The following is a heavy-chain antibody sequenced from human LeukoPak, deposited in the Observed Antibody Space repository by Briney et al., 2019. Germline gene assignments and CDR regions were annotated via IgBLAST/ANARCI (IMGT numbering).Heavy chain of an antibody. Sequence: GGSLRLSWAASGFTLSSYAMSWVRQAPGKGLGWVSAIRGSGGSTYYADSVKGRFTISRDNSKNTLYLQMNSLRAEDTAVYYCAKDPVAAPFHNWFDPWGQGTLVTVSS. D-gene: IGHD2-15*01. V-gene: IGHV3-23*01. CDR2: IRGSGGST. CDR3: AKDPVAAPFHNWFDP. J-gene: IGHJ5*02. CDR1: GFTLSSYA.